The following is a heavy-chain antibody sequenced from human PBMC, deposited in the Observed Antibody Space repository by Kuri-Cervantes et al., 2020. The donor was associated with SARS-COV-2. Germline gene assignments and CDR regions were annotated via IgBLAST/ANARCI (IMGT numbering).Heavy chain of an antibody. Sequence: PETLSLXCSVSGDSISSNGYYWGWFRQPPGRGLEWLGGICYSSSTYSNSSLLSRVTISVDTSQKHFSLELTSVTAADTAVYYCAAQRAYDYVSCTSDYWGQGTLVTVSS. V-gene: IGHV4-39*02. CDR2: ICYSSST. CDR3: AAQRAYDYVSCTSDY. CDR1: GDSISSNGYY. J-gene: IGHJ4*02. D-gene: IGHD3-10*02.